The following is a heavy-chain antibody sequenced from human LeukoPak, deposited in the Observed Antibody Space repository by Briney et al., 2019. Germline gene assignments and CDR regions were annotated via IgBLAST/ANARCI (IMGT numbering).Heavy chain of an antibody. CDR2: VHTSGKT. V-gene: IGHV4-61*02. D-gene: IGHD1-1*01. J-gene: IGHJ4*02. Sequence: PSETLPLTCTVSGDSISSNSYCWNWIRQPAGKGLEWIGRVHTSGKTKYNPSLKSRVTVSVDMSQKKFSLKMTALTAADTAVYYCARGSGTSLDYWGQGTLVTVSS. CDR1: GDSISSNSYC. CDR3: ARGSGTSLDY.